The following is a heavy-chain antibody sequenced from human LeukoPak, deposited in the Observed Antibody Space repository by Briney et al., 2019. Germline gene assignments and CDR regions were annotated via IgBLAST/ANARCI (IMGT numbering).Heavy chain of an antibody. CDR2: ISGSGGST. V-gene: IGHV3-23*01. CDR3: AKDLSTMVRGALSY. CDR1: GFTFSSYA. D-gene: IGHD3-10*01. J-gene: IGHJ4*02. Sequence: GGSLRLSCAASGFTFSSYAMSWVRQAPGKGLEWVSAISGSGGSTYYADSVKGRFTISRDNSKNTLYLQMNSLRAGDTAVYYCAKDLSTMVRGALSYWGQGTLVTVSS.